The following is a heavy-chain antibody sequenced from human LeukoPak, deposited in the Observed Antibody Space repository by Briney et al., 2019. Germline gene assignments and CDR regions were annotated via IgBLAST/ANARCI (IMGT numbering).Heavy chain of an antibody. J-gene: IGHJ4*02. CDR3: ARAGSGSGWYFDY. Sequence: ASVKVSCKASGYTFNRYGISWVRQAPGQGLEWMGWISPYNGDTRYVQKLQGRVTITTDTSTTTAYMELRSLRFDDTAVYYCARAGSGSGWYFDYWGQGTLVTVSS. D-gene: IGHD6-19*01. CDR1: GYTFNRYG. CDR2: ISPYNGDT. V-gene: IGHV1-18*01.